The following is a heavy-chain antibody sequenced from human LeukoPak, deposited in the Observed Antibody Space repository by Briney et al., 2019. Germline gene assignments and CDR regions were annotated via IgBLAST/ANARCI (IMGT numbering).Heavy chain of an antibody. D-gene: IGHD3-10*01. V-gene: IGHV3-30*02. Sequence: PGVSLRLSCAASGFTFSSYGMHWVRQAPGKGLEWVAFIRYDGSNKYYADSVRGRFTISRDNSKNTLYLQMNSPRTEDTAVYYCAKGGGSGTEFDYWGQGTLVTVSS. CDR3: AKGGGSGTEFDY. CDR2: IRYDGSNK. J-gene: IGHJ4*02. CDR1: GFTFSSYG.